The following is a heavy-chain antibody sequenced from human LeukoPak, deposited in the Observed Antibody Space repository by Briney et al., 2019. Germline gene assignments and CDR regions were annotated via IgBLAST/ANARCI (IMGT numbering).Heavy chain of an antibody. V-gene: IGHV3-53*01. J-gene: IGHJ4*02. CDR1: GFTVSSNY. CDR2: IYSGDST. Sequence: GGSLRLSCAACGFTVSSNYMSWVRQAPGKGLEWVSVIYSGDSTYYADSVKGRFTISRDNSKNTLYLQMNSLRAEDTAVYYCHGYSSGWYWSDYWGQGTLVTVSS. CDR3: HGYSSGWYWSDY. D-gene: IGHD6-19*01.